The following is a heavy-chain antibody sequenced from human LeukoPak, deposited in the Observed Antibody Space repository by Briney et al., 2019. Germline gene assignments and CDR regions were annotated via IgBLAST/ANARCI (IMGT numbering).Heavy chain of an antibody. D-gene: IGHD1-26*01. J-gene: IGHJ3*02. CDR1: GFTFNSCG. Sequence: PAGGSLRLSCAASGFTFNSCGMHWVRQAPGKGLEWVALISFHGNDKHYADSVKGRFIISRDNSRNTLYLQMNSLRPEDTAVYYCARAHVGAGLAFDIWGQGTMVTVSS. V-gene: IGHV3-30*03. CDR2: ISFHGNDK. CDR3: ARAHVGAGLAFDI.